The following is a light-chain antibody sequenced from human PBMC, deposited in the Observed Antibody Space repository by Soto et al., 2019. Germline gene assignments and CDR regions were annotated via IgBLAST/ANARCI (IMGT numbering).Light chain of an antibody. Sequence: QPVLTQPPSASGTPGQNVSISCSGSNSNIGGDFVNWYQQLPGTAPKLLIDNNNQRPSGVPDRFSGSTSGTSASLAISGLRSEDEAADYCASWDDSLSGWVFGGGTKVTVL. CDR3: ASWDDSLSGWV. J-gene: IGLJ3*02. CDR2: NNN. CDR1: NSNIGGDF. V-gene: IGLV1-47*02.